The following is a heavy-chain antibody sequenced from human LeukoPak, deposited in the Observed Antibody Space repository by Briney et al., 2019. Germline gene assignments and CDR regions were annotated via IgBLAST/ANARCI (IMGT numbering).Heavy chain of an antibody. V-gene: IGHV1-69*13. D-gene: IGHD6-13*01. J-gene: IGHJ6*03. CDR2: IIPIFGTA. CDR1: GGTFSSYA. Sequence: GASVKVSCKASGGTFSSYAISWVRQAPGQGLEWMGGIIPIFGTANYAQKFQGRVTITADESTSTAYMELSSLRSEDTAVYYCARDGHSSSWRFIYYYMDVWGKGTTVTVSS. CDR3: ARDGHSSSWRFIYYYMDV.